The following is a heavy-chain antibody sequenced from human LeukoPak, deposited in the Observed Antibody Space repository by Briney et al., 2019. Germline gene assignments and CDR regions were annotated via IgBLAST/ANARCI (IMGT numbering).Heavy chain of an antibody. CDR3: ARLSFRYCSSTSCPPDY. J-gene: IGHJ4*02. CDR1: GYTFTSYD. CDR2: MNPNSGNT. D-gene: IGHD2-2*01. Sequence: ASVKVSCKASGYTFTSYDINWVRQATGQGLEWMGWMNPNSGNTGYAQKFQGRVTITRNTSISTAYMELSSLRSEDTAVYYCARLSFRYCSSTSCPPDYWGQGTLVTVSS. V-gene: IGHV1-8*03.